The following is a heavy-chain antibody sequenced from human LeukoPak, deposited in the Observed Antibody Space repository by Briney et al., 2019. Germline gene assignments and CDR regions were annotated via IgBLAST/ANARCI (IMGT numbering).Heavy chain of an antibody. Sequence: GGSLRLSCAASGFTFDDYAMHWVRQAPGKGLEWVSGISWNSGSIGYADSVKGRFTISRDNAKNSLYLQMNSLRAEDTALYYCAKDLNEYGSGRLFGYWGQGTLVTVSS. CDR3: AKDLNEYGSGRLFGY. CDR2: ISWNSGSI. J-gene: IGHJ4*02. D-gene: IGHD3-10*01. CDR1: GFTFDDYA. V-gene: IGHV3-9*01.